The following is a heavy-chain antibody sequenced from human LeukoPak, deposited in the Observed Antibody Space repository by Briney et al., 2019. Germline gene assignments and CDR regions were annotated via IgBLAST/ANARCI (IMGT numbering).Heavy chain of an antibody. CDR1: GYTFSGYY. CDR3: ARDSRVSADY. J-gene: IGHJ4*02. V-gene: IGHV1-2*06. D-gene: IGHD2-8*01. Sequence: ASVKVSCKTSGYTFSGYYIHWVRQAPGQGLEWLGRIDPKSGGTSFAHNFQGRVTMTTDTSISTVYMDLSSRRSDDTAVYYCARDSRVSADYWGQGTLVTVSS. CDR2: IDPKSGGT.